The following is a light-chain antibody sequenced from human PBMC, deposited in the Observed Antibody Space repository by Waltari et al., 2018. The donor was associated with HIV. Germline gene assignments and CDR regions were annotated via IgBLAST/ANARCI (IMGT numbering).Light chain of an antibody. J-gene: IGKJ5*01. V-gene: IGKV3-11*01. CDR3: QQRAISPGT. Sequence: EIVLTQSPATLSLSPGERATLSCSASQSIATYLAWYQHKPGQPPRLLMSHASTRATGIPARFSGSGSGTDFTLTISSLEPEDFAIYYCQQRAISPGTFGHGTRLDIK. CDR1: QSIATY. CDR2: HAS.